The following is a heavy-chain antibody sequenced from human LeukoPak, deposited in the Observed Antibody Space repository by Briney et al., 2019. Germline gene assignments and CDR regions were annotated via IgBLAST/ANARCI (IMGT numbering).Heavy chain of an antibody. V-gene: IGHV3-15*04. CDR3: TTEVVGYSYDAQYFHH. CDR2: IESKNDGGTT. J-gene: IGHJ1*01. Sequence: PGGSLRLSCAASGFTFSNTWMNWVRQAPGKGLEWVGRIESKNDGGTTDYAAPVKGRFTISRDDSQNTLFLQMDSLKSEDTAVYYCTTEVVGYSYDAQYFHHWGQGTLVTVSS. D-gene: IGHD3-22*01. CDR1: GFTFSNTW.